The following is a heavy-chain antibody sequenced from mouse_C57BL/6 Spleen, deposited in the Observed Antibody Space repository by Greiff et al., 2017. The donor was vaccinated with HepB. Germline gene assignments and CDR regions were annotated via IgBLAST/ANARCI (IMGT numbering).Heavy chain of an antibody. Sequence: QVQLQQSGPELVKPGASVKISCKASGYAFSSSWMNWVKQRPGKGLEWIGRIYPGDGDTNYNGKFKGKATLTADKSSSTAYMQLSSLTSEDSAVYFCARGVDSSGYVTPWFAYWGQGTLVTVSA. CDR3: ARGVDSSGYVTPWFAY. CDR1: GYAFSSSW. J-gene: IGHJ3*01. CDR2: IYPGDGDT. V-gene: IGHV1-82*01. D-gene: IGHD3-2*02.